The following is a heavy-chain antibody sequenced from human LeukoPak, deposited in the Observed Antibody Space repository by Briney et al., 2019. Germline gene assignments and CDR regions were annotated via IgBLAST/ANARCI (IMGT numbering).Heavy chain of an antibody. V-gene: IGHV1-8*01. Sequence: GASVKVSCKASGYTFTSYDINWVRQATGQGLEWMGWMNPNSGNTGYAQKFQGRVTMTTNTSTSTAYMELSSLRSEDTPVYYCARGRRVRGVTRWFDPGGQGTLVTVSS. CDR1: GYTFTSYD. J-gene: IGHJ5*02. CDR3: ARGRRVRGVTRWFDP. D-gene: IGHD3-10*01. CDR2: MNPNSGNT.